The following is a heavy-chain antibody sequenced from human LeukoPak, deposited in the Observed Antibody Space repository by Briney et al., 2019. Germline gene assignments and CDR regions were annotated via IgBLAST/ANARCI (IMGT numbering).Heavy chain of an antibody. Sequence: GGSLRLSCAASGFTFSSYAMSWVRQAPGKGLEWVSAISGSGGSTYYADSVKGRFTISRDNSMDTLYLQMNSLRAEDTAIYYCAKDYGDAFDYWGQGTLVTVSS. CDR3: AKDYGDAFDY. J-gene: IGHJ4*02. V-gene: IGHV3-23*01. CDR2: ISGSGGST. D-gene: IGHD4-17*01. CDR1: GFTFSSYA.